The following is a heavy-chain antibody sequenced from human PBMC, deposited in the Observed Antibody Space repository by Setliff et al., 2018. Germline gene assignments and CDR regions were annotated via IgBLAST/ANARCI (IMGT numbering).Heavy chain of an antibody. J-gene: IGHJ4*02. D-gene: IGHD2-21*01. Sequence: ETLSLSCAASRFTFSNYWMSWVRQAPGKGLEWVANIKEDGSEKYYVDSVKGRFTISRDNSKNTLYLQMNSLRDEDTAVYYCARGGDYCGGECYIPPPDSYWGQGTLVTVSS. CDR3: ARGGDYCGGECYIPPPDSY. CDR2: IKEDGSEK. CDR1: RFTFSNYW. V-gene: IGHV3-7*01.